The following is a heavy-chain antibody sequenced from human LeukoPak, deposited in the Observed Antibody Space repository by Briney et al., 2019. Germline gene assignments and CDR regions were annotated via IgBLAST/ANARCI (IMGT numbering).Heavy chain of an antibody. Sequence: GESLKISCKGSGYSFTSYRIGWVRQMPGKGLEWMEIIYPGDSDTRYSPSFQGQVTISADKSISTAYLQWSSLKASDTAMYYCARQSANYDYVWGSYRYWYYFDYWGQGTLVTVSS. D-gene: IGHD3-16*02. V-gene: IGHV5-51*01. J-gene: IGHJ4*02. CDR2: IYPGDSDT. CDR1: GYSFTSYR. CDR3: ARQSANYDYVWGSYRYWYYFDY.